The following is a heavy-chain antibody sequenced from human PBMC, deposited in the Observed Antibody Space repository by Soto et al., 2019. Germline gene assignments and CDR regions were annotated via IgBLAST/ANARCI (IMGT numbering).Heavy chain of an antibody. CDR1: GGSFSGYY. J-gene: IGHJ6*02. CDR3: AMNIWAGLLRFLEWSGMDV. CDR2: INHSGST. Sequence: SETLSLTCAVFGGSFSGYYWSWIRQPPGKGLEWIGEINHSGSTNYNPSLKSRVTISVDTSKNQFSLKLSSVTAADTAVYYCAMNIWAGLLRFLEWSGMDVWGQGTTVTVSS. V-gene: IGHV4-34*01. D-gene: IGHD3-3*01.